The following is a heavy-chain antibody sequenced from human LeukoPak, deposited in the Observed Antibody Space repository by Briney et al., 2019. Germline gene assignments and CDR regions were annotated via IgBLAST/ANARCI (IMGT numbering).Heavy chain of an antibody. J-gene: IGHJ4*02. CDR2: ISGSGGST. V-gene: IGHV3-23*01. CDR3: AKDSGYSYGYTVY. D-gene: IGHD5-18*01. Sequence: GGSLRLSCAASGFTFSSYAMSWVRQAPGKGLEWVSAISGSGGSTYYADSVKGRFTISRDNSKNTLYLQMNSLRAEDAAVYYCAKDSGYSYGYTVYWGQGTLVTVSS. CDR1: GFTFSSYA.